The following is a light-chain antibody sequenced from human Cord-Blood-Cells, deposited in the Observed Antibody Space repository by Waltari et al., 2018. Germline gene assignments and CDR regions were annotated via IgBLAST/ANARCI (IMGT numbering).Light chain of an antibody. J-gene: IGKJ1*01. CDR2: KAS. Sequence: DIQMTQSPSTLSASVGDRVTITCRASQSISSWLAWDQQKPGKAPKLLIYKASSLESGVPSRFSGSVPGTEFTLTISSLQPDDFATYYCQQYNSYSWTFGQGTKVEIK. CDR3: QQYNSYSWT. V-gene: IGKV1-5*03. CDR1: QSISSW.